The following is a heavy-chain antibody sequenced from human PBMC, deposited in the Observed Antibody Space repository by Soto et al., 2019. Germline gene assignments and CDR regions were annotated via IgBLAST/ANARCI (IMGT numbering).Heavy chain of an antibody. V-gene: IGHV3-30*03. J-gene: IGHJ4*02. CDR1: GFTFSTYG. Sequence: QVQLVESGGGVVQFGRSRRLSCAASGFTFSTYGMHWVRQAPGKGLEWLALMSDDGRQKWHAESVKGRFTISRDNSKSTLYLQMNSLTGEDTAVYFCARESIGGDLGISGIDYWGQGTLVSVPS. D-gene: IGHD2-21*02. CDR3: ARESIGGDLGISGIDY. CDR2: MSDDGRQK.